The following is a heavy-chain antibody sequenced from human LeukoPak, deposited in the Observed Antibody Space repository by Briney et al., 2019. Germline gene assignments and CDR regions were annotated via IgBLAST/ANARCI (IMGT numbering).Heavy chain of an antibody. Sequence: PPQTLSLTCTLSGGSISMGGYCWSWIRQHPGKGLEWFGYIYYSGSTHYNPCLKSRVTISVDTSKNQFSLKLSSVTAADTAVYYCARALPAAGTHNWFDPWGQGTLVTVSS. CDR1: GGSISMGGYC. V-gene: IGHV4-31*03. CDR3: ARALPAAGTHNWFDP. CDR2: IYYSGST. J-gene: IGHJ5*02. D-gene: IGHD6-13*01.